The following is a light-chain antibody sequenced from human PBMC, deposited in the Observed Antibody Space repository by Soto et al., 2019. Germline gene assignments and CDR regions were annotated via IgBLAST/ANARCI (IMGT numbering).Light chain of an antibody. V-gene: IGLV2-23*01. CDR3: CSYANTTTLV. Sequence: QSALTQPASVSGAPGQLITISCTGTSRGYNFFSWYQQHPGKPPKLLIYEDSKRPSGVSNRFSGSKSGNTASLTISGLQAGDEADYHCCSYANTTTLVFGGGTKVTVL. CDR1: SRGYNF. CDR2: EDS. J-gene: IGLJ2*01.